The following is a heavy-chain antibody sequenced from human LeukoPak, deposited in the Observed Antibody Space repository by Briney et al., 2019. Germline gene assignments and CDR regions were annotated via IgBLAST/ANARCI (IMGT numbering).Heavy chain of an antibody. V-gene: IGHV4-59*01. J-gene: IGHJ4*02. CDR2: IYDSGST. CDR1: GGSISSYY. Sequence: PSETLSLTCTVSGGSISSYYWSWIRQPPGKGLEWIGYIYDSGSTNYNPSLKSRVTISVDTSKNQFSLKLSSVTAADTAVYYSARDRQQLVHWGQGTLVTVSS. D-gene: IGHD6-13*01. CDR3: ARDRQQLVH.